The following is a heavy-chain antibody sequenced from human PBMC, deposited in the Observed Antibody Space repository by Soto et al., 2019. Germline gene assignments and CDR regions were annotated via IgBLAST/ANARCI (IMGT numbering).Heavy chain of an antibody. Sequence: QVQLVQSGAEVKKPGSSVKVSCKASGGTFSSYAISWVRQAPGQGLEWMGGIIPIFGTANYAQKFQGRVTITADKSTSTSYMELSSLRSEDTAVYYCASEYSSSSGNSNFDYWGQGTLVTVSS. D-gene: IGHD6-6*01. J-gene: IGHJ4*02. V-gene: IGHV1-69*06. CDR2: IIPIFGTA. CDR3: ASEYSSSSGNSNFDY. CDR1: GGTFSSYA.